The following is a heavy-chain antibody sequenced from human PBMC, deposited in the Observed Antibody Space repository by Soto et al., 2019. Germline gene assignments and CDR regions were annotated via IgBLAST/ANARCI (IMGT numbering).Heavy chain of an antibody. CDR2: IYYSGST. V-gene: IGHV4-30-4*01. J-gene: IGHJ4*02. D-gene: IGHD5-12*01. CDR1: GGSITSADYF. Sequence: PSETLSLTCTVSGGSITSADYFWSWVRQPPGKGLEYIGYIYYSGSTYYNRSLRGRLTISMDTSKNHLSLRLTSVTAAYTAVYFCARGERRLQFSPNFWGPGTLVTVSS. CDR3: ARGERRLQFSPNF.